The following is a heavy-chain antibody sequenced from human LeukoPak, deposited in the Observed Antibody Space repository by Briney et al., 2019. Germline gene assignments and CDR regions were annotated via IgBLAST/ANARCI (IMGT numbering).Heavy chain of an antibody. J-gene: IGHJ5*02. V-gene: IGHV4-4*02. D-gene: IGHD6-13*01. CDR1: GGSISSSNW. CDR3: ARGPNSSSWYYELMFDP. Sequence: PSETLSLTCAVSGGSISSSNWWSWVRQPPGKGLEWIGEIYHSGSTNYNPSLKSRVTISVDKSKNQFSLKLSSVTAADTAVYYCARGPNSSSWYYELMFDPWGQGTLVTVSS. CDR2: IYHSGST.